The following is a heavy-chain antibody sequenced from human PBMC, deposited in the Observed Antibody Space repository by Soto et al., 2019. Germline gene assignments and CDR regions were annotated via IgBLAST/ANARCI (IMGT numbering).Heavy chain of an antibody. D-gene: IGHD2-2*02. V-gene: IGHV4-59*08. J-gene: IGHJ3*02. CDR1: GGSISSYY. Sequence: QVQLQESGPGLVKPSETLSLTCTVSGGSISSYYWSWIRQPPGKGLEWIGYIYYSGSPNYNPSLKSRVTISVDTSQNPLPLKLSSGPAAGTAVYYSARIYGKAFDIWGQGTMVTVSS. CDR3: ARIYGKAFDI. CDR2: IYYSGSP.